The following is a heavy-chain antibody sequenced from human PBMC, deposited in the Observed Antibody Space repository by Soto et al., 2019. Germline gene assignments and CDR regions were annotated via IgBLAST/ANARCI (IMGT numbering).Heavy chain of an antibody. D-gene: IGHD2-2*02. J-gene: IGHJ4*02. CDR3: TTFVGYCSSTSCYSSGWYWDFDY. V-gene: IGHV3-15*01. CDR1: GFTFTNAW. Sequence: PGGSLGLPCAASGFTFTNAWMTWVRQAPGKGLEWVGRIKSKTDGGTTDYAAPVRGRFTISRDDSKNTLYLKMNSLKIEDTAVYYCTTFVGYCSSTSCYSSGWYWDFDYWGQGTLVTVSS. CDR2: IKSKTDGGTT.